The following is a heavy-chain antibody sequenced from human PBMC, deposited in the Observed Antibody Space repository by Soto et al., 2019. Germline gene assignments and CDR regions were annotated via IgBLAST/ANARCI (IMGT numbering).Heavy chain of an antibody. CDR3: ATRKDSSSAGTNYFDY. V-gene: IGHV1-24*01. J-gene: IGHJ4*02. CDR1: GYTPTELS. Sequence: ASVKVSCKVSGYTPTELSMHWVRQAPGKGLEWMGGFDPEDGETIYAQKFQGRVTMTEDTSTDTAYMELSSLRSEDTAVYYCATRKDSSSAGTNYFDYWGQGTLVTVSS. CDR2: FDPEDGET. D-gene: IGHD6-13*01.